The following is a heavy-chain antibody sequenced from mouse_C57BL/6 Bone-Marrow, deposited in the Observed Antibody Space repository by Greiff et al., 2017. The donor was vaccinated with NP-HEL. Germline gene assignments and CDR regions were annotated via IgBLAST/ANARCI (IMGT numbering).Heavy chain of an antibody. CDR1: GYTFTSYW. CDR3: TRTMAPYYYAMDY. CDR2: LYPGHSDT. J-gene: IGHJ4*01. D-gene: IGHD1-1*02. Sequence: EVQLQQSGTVLARPGASVKMSCKTSGYTFTSYWMHWVKQRPGQGLEWIGALYPGHSDTSYNQKFKGKAKLTAVTSASTAYMELSSLTNEDSAVYYCTRTMAPYYYAMDYWGQGTSVTVSS. V-gene: IGHV1-5*01.